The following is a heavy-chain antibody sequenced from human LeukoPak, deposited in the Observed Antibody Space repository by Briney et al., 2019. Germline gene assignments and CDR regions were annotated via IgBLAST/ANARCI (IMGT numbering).Heavy chain of an antibody. D-gene: IGHD3-22*01. Sequence: PGGSLRLSCAASGFSFSTYSMHWVRQAPGKGLEWVAMIWYDASGQHYADSVKGRFTISRDTSKNTLYLQMNSLRAEDTAVYFCARDSLYDDNGYYHYFDYWGRGTLVTVSS. CDR3: ARDSLYDDNGYYHYFDY. J-gene: IGHJ4*02. CDR2: IWYDASGQ. V-gene: IGHV3-33*01. CDR1: GFSFSTYS.